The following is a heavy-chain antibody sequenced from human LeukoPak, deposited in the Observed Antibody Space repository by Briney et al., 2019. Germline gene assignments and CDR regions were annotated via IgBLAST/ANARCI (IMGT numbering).Heavy chain of an antibody. V-gene: IGHV3-20*01. CDR3: ARDPTLGYCSGGSCYPIPYGMDV. CDR1: GFTFDDYG. J-gene: IGHJ6*02. D-gene: IGHD2-15*01. CDR2: INWNGGST. Sequence: AGGSLRLSCAASGFTFDDYGTSWVRQAPGKGLEWVCCINWNGGSTGYADSMKGRFTISRDNDKNSLYLQMNSLRAEDTALYHCARDPTLGYCSGGSCYPIPYGMDVWGQGTTVTVSS.